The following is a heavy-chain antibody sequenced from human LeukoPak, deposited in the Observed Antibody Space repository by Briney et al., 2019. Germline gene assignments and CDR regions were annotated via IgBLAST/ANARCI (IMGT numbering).Heavy chain of an antibody. D-gene: IGHD5-24*01. V-gene: IGHV1-2*06. Sequence: GASVKVSCKASGYTFTGYYMHWVRQAPGQGLEWMGRINPNSGGTNYAQKFQGRVTMTRDTSISTAYMELSRLRSDDTAVYYRASVDGYNSNFDYWGQGTLVTVSS. CDR2: INPNSGGT. CDR1: GYTFTGYY. J-gene: IGHJ4*02. CDR3: ASVDGYNSNFDY.